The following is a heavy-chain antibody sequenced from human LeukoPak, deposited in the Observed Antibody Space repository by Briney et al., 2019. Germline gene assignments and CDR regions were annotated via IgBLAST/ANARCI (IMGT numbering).Heavy chain of an antibody. CDR2: ISGSGGTI. D-gene: IGHD5-18*01. Sequence: GGSLRLSCAASGFTFNNYAMTWVRQAPGKGLEWVSAISGSGGTILYADSVKGRFTISRDNSKSTLYLQMNSLRAEDTAVYYWAKDQGIQLWLKYFQHWGQGTLVTVSS. V-gene: IGHV3-23*01. CDR3: AKDQGIQLWLKYFQH. CDR1: GFTFNNYA. J-gene: IGHJ1*01.